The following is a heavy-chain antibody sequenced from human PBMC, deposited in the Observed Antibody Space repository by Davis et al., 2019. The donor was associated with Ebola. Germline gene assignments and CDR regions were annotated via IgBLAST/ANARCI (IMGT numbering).Heavy chain of an antibody. J-gene: IGHJ4*02. V-gene: IGHV3-15*01. Sequence: PGGSLRLSCAASGFTFSNAWVNWVRQAPGKGLECVGRIKSNTDGGTIHYAAPVKGRFTISRDDSKNTLYLEMTSLQTDNPGVNYCMNRRDYYDSSGYDYWGQGTLVTVSS. CDR2: IKSNTDGGTI. CDR3: MNRRDYYDSSGYDY. CDR1: GFTFSNAW. D-gene: IGHD3-22*01.